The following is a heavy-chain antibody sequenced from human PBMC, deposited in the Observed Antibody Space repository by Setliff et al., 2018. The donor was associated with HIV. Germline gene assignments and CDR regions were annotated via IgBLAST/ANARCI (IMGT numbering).Heavy chain of an antibody. CDR1: GYIFTNYD. V-gene: IGHV1-8*01. CDR3: ARRSGYDAFDI. Sequence: ASVKVSCKASGYIFTNYDINWVRQATGQGLEWMGWMNPNSGNTGYAQKFQGRVTITRNTSISTAYMELSSLRYDDTAVYFCARRSGYDAFDIWGQGTMVT. D-gene: IGHD3-3*01. J-gene: IGHJ3*02. CDR2: MNPNSGNT.